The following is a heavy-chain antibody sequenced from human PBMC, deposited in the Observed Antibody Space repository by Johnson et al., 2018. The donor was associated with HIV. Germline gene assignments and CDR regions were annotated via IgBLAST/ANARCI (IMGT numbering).Heavy chain of an antibody. CDR3: AREGQEPPVQKDAFDI. CDR2: INWNGGST. Sequence: MLLVESGGGVVRPGGSLRLSCVASGFTFDDYGMSWVRQAPGKGLEWVSGINWNGGSTGYADSVKGRFTISRDHAKNSLYLQMNSLRAEDTALYYCAREGQEPPVQKDAFDIWGQGTMVTVSS. CDR1: GFTFDDYG. V-gene: IGHV3-20*04. D-gene: IGHD1-14*01. J-gene: IGHJ3*02.